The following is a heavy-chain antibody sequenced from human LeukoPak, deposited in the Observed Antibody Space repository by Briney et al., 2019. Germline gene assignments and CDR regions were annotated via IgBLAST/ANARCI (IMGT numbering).Heavy chain of an antibody. Sequence: ASVKVSCKASGYTFTGYYMHWVRQAPGQGLEWMGWINSNSGGTNYAQKFQGRVTMTRDTSISTAYMELSRLRSDDTAVYYCARGFMAYYGPFDIWGQGTMVTVSS. D-gene: IGHD3-3*01. CDR2: INSNSGGT. V-gene: IGHV1-2*02. CDR1: GYTFTGYY. CDR3: ARGFMAYYGPFDI. J-gene: IGHJ3*02.